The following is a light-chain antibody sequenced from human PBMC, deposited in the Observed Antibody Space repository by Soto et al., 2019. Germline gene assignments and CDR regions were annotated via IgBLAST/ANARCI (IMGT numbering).Light chain of an antibody. Sequence: DIQLTQSPSFLSASVGDRVTITCRASQGISNYLAWYHQKPGKAPKLLIHTASTLKTGVPSRFSGSGSGSEFTLTISSLQPEDFATYYCQQRHSYPITFGQGTRLETK. CDR3: QQRHSYPIT. CDR1: QGISNY. CDR2: TAS. J-gene: IGKJ5*01. V-gene: IGKV1-9*01.